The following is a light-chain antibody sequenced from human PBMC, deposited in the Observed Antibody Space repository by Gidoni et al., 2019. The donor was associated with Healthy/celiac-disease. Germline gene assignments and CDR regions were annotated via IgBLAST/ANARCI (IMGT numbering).Light chain of an antibody. V-gene: IGKV1-39*01. CDR1: QSISSY. CDR2: DES. Sequence: DIQMTQSPSSLSASVGDRVTITCRASQSISSYLNWYQQKPGKAPKLLIYDESSLQSGVQSRFSGGGSGTDVTLTISSLQPEDFATYYCRQSYNTPLYTFGQGTKLEIK. J-gene: IGKJ2*01. CDR3: RQSYNTPLYT.